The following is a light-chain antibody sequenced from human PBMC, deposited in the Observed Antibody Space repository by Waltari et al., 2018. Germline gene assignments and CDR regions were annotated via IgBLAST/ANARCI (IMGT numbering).Light chain of an antibody. Sequence: QSPLTQPASVSGSPGQSITISCTGTSSDVGVYTLVSWYQQHPGKAPELVVYEVISRPSGVSNRFSGSKSGNTASLTISGLQAEDEADYYCCSYAGRNIWVFGGGTKLTVL. J-gene: IGLJ3*02. CDR1: SSDVGVYTL. CDR2: EVI. V-gene: IGLV2-23*02. CDR3: CSYAGRNIWV.